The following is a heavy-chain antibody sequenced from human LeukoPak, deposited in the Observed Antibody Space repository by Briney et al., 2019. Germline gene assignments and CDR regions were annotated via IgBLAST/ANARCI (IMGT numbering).Heavy chain of an antibody. CDR2: IYHSGST. D-gene: IGHD3-16*02. Sequence: SETLSLTCAVSGGSISSSNWWSWVRQPPGKGLEWIGEIYHSGSTNYNPSLKSRVTISVVKSKNQFSLKLSSVTAADTAVYYCARRTDSYDYVWGSYRFSPVDYWGQGTLVTVSS. CDR3: ARRTDSYDYVWGSYRFSPVDY. J-gene: IGHJ4*02. CDR1: GGSISSSNW. V-gene: IGHV4-4*02.